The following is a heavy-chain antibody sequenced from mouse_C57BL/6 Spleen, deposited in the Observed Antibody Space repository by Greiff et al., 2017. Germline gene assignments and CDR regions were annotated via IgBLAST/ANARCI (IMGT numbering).Heavy chain of an antibody. CDR2: INPNNGGT. J-gene: IGHJ4*01. V-gene: IGHV1-26*01. CDR3: ARGRKGFNYYGSSYGRAMDY. D-gene: IGHD1-1*01. Sequence: VQLQQSGPELVKPGASVKISCKASGYTFTDYYMNWVKQSHGKSLEWIGDINPNNGGTSYNQKFKGKATLTVDKSSSTAYMELRSLTSEDSADYYCARGRKGFNYYGSSYGRAMDYWGQGTSVTVSS. CDR1: GYTFTDYY.